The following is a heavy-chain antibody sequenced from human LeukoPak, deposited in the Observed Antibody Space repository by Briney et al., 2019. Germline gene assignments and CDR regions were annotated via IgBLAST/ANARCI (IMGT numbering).Heavy chain of an antibody. CDR1: GGSISIYY. CDR2: IYYSGST. Sequence: SETLSLTCTVSGGSISIYYWSWIRQPPGKGLEWIGYIYYSGSTNYNPSLKSRVTISVDTSKNQSSLKLSSVTAADTAVYYCARDRQGAFDIWGQGTMVTVSS. CDR3: ARDRQGAFDI. J-gene: IGHJ3*02. V-gene: IGHV4-59*01.